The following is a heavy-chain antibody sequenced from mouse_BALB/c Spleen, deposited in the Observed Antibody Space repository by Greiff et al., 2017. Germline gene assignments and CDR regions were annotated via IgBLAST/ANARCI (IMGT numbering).Heavy chain of an antibody. J-gene: IGHJ1*01. CDR3: ARTYGNYNWYFDV. CDR1: GYAFTNYL. V-gene: IGHV1-54*01. D-gene: IGHD2-1*01. CDR2: INPVSGGT. Sequence: VQLQQSGAELVRPGTSVKVSCKASGYAFTNYLIEWVKQRPGQGLEWIGVINPVSGGTNYNEKFKGKATLTADKSSSTAYMQLSSLTSDDSAVYFCARTYGNYNWYFDVWGAGTTVTVSS.